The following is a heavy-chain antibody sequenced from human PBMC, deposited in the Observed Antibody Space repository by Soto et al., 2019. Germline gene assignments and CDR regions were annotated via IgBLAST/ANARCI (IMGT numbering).Heavy chain of an antibody. CDR3: ARAKYTNSSTNSDY. V-gene: IGHV3-7*03. CDR2: INQDGSEK. J-gene: IGHJ4*02. CDR1: GFIFSAYW. D-gene: IGHD6-6*01. Sequence: EVHLVESGGGLVQPGGSLRLSSAASGFIFSAYWMTWVRQAPGRGLEWLANINQDGSEKYYVDSVKGRFTISRDNAKNTLFLQMNSLGAEDTALYYCARAKYTNSSTNSDYWGQGTLVTVSS.